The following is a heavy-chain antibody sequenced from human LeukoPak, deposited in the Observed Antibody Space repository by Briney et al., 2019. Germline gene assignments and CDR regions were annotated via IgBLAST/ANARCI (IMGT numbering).Heavy chain of an antibody. Sequence: PGGSLRLSCAASGFTFSSYWMSWVRQAPGKGLEWIGEIYHSGSTNYNPSLKSRVTISVDKSKNQFSLKLSSVTAADTAVYYCARAASSGWSPLGYWGQGTLVTVSS. V-gene: IGHV4-4*02. D-gene: IGHD6-19*01. CDR2: IYHSGST. CDR1: GFTFSSYW. CDR3: ARAASSGWSPLGY. J-gene: IGHJ4*02.